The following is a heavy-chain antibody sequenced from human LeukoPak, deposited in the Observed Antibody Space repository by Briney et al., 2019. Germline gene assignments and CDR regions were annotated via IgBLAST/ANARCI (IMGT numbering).Heavy chain of an antibody. Sequence: PGGSLRLSCAASGFTFGSYWMHWVRQAPGKGLVWVSRINTDGGSTTYADSVKGRFTISRDNAKNPLYLQMNSLRAEDTAVYYCGRGFSIVPAGIPDYWGLGTLVTVSS. CDR1: GFTFGSYW. J-gene: IGHJ4*02. CDR2: INTDGGST. D-gene: IGHD2-2*02. V-gene: IGHV3-74*01. CDR3: GRGFSIVPAGIPDY.